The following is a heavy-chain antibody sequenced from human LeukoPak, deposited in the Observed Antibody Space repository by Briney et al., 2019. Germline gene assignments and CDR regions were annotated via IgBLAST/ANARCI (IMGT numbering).Heavy chain of an antibody. D-gene: IGHD4-17*01. J-gene: IGHJ4*02. V-gene: IGHV1-69*04. CDR3: ARDLRSPTSRTVTPDY. CDR1: GGTFSSYA. CDR2: IIPILGIA. Sequence: SVKVSCKASGGTFSSYAISWVRQAPGQGLEWMGRIIPILGIANYAQKFQGRVTITADKSTSTAYMERSSLRSEDTAVYYCARDLRSPTSRTVTPDYWGQGTLVTVSS.